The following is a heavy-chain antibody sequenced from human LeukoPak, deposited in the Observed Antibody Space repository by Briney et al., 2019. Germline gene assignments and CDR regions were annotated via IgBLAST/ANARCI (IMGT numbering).Heavy chain of an antibody. D-gene: IGHD2-21*02. CDR1: GFTFSSSA. J-gene: IGHJ3*02. CDR2: IYSGGST. V-gene: IGHV3-53*01. CDR3: ARALAYCGGDCYDDAFDI. Sequence: PGGSLRLSCAASGFTFSSSAMSWVRQVPGKGLEWVSVIYSGGSTYYADSVKGRFTISRDNSKNTLYLQMNSLRAEDTAVYYCARALAYCGGDCYDDAFDIWGQGTMVTVSS.